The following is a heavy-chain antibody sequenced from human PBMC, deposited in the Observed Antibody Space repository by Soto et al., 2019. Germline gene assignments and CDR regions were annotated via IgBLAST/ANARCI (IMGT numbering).Heavy chain of an antibody. CDR1: GFTFSSYA. Sequence: AGGSLRLSCAASGFTFSSYAMSWVRQAPGKGLEWVSAISGSGGSTYYADSVKGRFTISRDNSKNTLYLQMNSLRAEDTAVYYCAKIAEDIVVVVAATPFYENNFILDYWGQGTLVTVSS. D-gene: IGHD2-15*01. CDR3: AKIAEDIVVVVAATPFYENNFILDY. J-gene: IGHJ4*02. CDR2: ISGSGGST. V-gene: IGHV3-23*01.